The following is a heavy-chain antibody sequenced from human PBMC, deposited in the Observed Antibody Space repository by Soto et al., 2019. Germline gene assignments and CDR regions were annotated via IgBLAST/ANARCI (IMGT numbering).Heavy chain of an antibody. CDR1: GGTFSSYA. Sequence: VQLVQSGAEVKKPGSSVKVSCKASGGTFSSYAISWVRQAPGQGLEWMGGFIPMFNRPHSARKFQGRVTITADESKSTAYMDLSSLRSEDTAVYYCARGQFHHVANYYYALDVWGQGTTVTVSS. D-gene: IGHD2-21*01. CDR3: ARGQFHHVANYYYALDV. CDR2: FIPMFNRP. J-gene: IGHJ6*02. V-gene: IGHV1-69*01.